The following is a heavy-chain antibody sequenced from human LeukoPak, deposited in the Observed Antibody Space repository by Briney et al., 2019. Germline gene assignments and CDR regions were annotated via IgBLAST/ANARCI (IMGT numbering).Heavy chain of an antibody. V-gene: IGHV1-46*01. D-gene: IGHD3-22*01. J-gene: IGHJ6*03. CDR2: NNHSGGST. Sequence: GASVKVSCKASGYTFTSYYMHWVRQAPGQGLEWMGINNHSGGSTSYAQKFQGRVTMTRDTSTSTVYMELSSLRSEDTAVYYCAREFGYYYDSSGYSGRKPAGLYYYYYMDVWGKGTTVTISS. CDR3: AREFGYYYDSSGYSGRKPAGLYYYYYMDV. CDR1: GYTFTSYY.